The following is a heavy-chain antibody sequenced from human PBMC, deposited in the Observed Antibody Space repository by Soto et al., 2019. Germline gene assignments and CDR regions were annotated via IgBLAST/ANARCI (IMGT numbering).Heavy chain of an antibody. D-gene: IGHD3-22*01. CDR3: AKGHSGYYYDSSGYRENAFDI. Sequence: PGGSLRLSCAASGFTFSSYGMHWVRQAPGKGLEWVAVISYDGSNKYYADSVKGRFTISRDNSKNTLYLQMNSLRAEDTAVYYCAKGHSGYYYDSSGYRENAFDIWGQGTMVTVSS. V-gene: IGHV3-30*18. CDR1: GFTFSSYG. CDR2: ISYDGSNK. J-gene: IGHJ3*02.